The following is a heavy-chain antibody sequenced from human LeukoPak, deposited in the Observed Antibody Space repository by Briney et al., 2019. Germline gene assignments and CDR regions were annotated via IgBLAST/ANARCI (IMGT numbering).Heavy chain of an antibody. J-gene: IGHJ5*02. CDR2: ISYTGNT. CDR1: GGSISPYY. CDR3: ARDDYRGVTNFDP. D-gene: IGHD3-10*01. V-gene: IGHV4-59*12. Sequence: SETLSLTCTVSGGSISPYYWSWIRQPPGKGLEWIGYISYTGNTNYNPSLKSRVTISVDTSKNQFSLQLTSVTAADTAVYYCARDDYRGVTNFDPWGQGTLVTVSS.